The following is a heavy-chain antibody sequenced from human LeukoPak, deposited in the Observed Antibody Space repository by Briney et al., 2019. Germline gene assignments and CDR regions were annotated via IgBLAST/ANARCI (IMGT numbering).Heavy chain of an antibody. CDR3: ARVRVVNDDDAFDI. CDR1: GGSISSYY. V-gene: IGHV4-59*01. J-gene: IGHJ3*02. D-gene: IGHD3-3*01. CDR2: IYYSGST. Sequence: PSETLSLTCTVSGGSISSYYWSWLRQPPGKGLEWIGYIYYSGSTNYNPSLKSRVTISVDTSKNQFSLKLSSVTAADTAVYYCARVRVVNDDDAFDIWGQGTMVTVSS.